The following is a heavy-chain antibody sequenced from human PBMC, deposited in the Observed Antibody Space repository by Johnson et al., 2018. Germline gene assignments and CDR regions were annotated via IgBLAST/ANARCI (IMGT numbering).Heavy chain of an antibody. Sequence: QVQLQESGPGLVKPSETLSLTCTVSGGSISSYYWSWIRQPPGKGLEWIGYIYYSGSTNYNPSLKSRVTISVDTSKNQFSLKLSSGTAADTAVYYCARGSGSYPYYYCYMDVWCKGTTVTVSS. D-gene: IGHD1-26*01. V-gene: IGHV4-59*01. J-gene: IGHJ6*03. CDR3: ARGSGSYPYYYCYMDV. CDR1: GGSISSYY. CDR2: IYYSGST.